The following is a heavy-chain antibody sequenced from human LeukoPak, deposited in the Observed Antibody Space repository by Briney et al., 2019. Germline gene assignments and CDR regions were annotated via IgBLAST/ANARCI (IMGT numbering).Heavy chain of an antibody. CDR2: ISTSGTTI. J-gene: IGHJ4*02. CDR3: ARESGVTKIDY. V-gene: IGHV3-48*03. CDR1: RFPLSSYE. Sequence: GGSLRLPCAASRFPLSSYEMNWVRQAPGKGLEWVSYISTSGTTIYYADSVKGRLTISRDNARNSLYLQMNSLRAEDTAVYYCARESGVTKIDYWGQGTLVSVSS. D-gene: IGHD4-17*01.